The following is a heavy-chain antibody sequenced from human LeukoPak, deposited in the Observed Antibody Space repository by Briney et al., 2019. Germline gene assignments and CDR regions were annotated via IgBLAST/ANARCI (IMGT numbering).Heavy chain of an antibody. Sequence: GGSLRLSCAASGFTFSSYSMNWVRQAPGKGLEWVSSISGSSSYIYYADSVKGRFTISRDNSKNTLYLQMNSLRAEDTAVYYCAKDRQGPFDYWGQGTLVTVSS. J-gene: IGHJ4*02. CDR3: AKDRQGPFDY. CDR1: GFTFSSYS. V-gene: IGHV3-21*01. CDR2: ISGSSSYI.